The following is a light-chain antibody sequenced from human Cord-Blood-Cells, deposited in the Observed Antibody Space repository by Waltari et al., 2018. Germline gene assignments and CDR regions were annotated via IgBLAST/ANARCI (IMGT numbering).Light chain of an antibody. CDR3: QQYNSYSPTWT. V-gene: IGKV1-5*01. Sequence: DIQMTQSPSTLSASVGDRVTIASRASQSISSWLAWYQQKPGKAPKLLIYDASILESGVPSRFSGSGSGTEFTLTISSLQPDDFATYYCQQYNSYSPTWTFGQGTKVEIK. CDR1: QSISSW. J-gene: IGKJ1*01. CDR2: DAS.